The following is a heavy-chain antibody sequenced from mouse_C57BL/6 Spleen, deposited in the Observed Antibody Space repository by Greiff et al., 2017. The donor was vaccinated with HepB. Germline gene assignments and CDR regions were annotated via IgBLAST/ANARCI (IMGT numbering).Heavy chain of an antibody. J-gene: IGHJ2*01. CDR1: GYTFTSYW. D-gene: IGHD2-1*01. Sequence: VQLQQSGAELVKPGASVKMSCKASGYTFTSYWITWVKQRPGQGLEWIGDIYPGSGSTNYNEKFKSKATLTVDTSSSTAYMQLSSLTSEDSAIYYCARSYGNYVGYWGQGTTLTVSS. CDR2: IYPGSGST. CDR3: ARSYGNYVGY. V-gene: IGHV1-55*01.